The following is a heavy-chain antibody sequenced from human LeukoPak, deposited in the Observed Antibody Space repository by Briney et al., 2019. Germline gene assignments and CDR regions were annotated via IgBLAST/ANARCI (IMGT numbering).Heavy chain of an antibody. Sequence: ASVKVSCKASGYTFTSYYIHWVRQAPGQGLEWMGIISPTTGSTTYAQKFQGRVTMTRDMSTSTVYMELSSLRSEDTAVYYCARVRGQLHFDYWGQGTLVTVSS. V-gene: IGHV1-46*01. CDR2: ISPTTGST. CDR3: ARVRGQLHFDY. CDR1: GYTFTSYY. D-gene: IGHD5-18*01. J-gene: IGHJ4*02.